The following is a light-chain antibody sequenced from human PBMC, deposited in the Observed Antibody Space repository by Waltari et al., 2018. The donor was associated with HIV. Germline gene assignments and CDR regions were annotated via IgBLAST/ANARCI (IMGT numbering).Light chain of an antibody. CDR2: EDS. CDR1: HHGGRI. V-gene: IGLV3-21*02. J-gene: IGLJ2*01. Sequence: SYVLTQPPSVSVAPGQTANITCAEGHHGGRIAHWDQQKPGQAPVLVVFEDSDRPSGIPERFSGSKSGNTATLTISRVEAGDEADYYCQVWHSGSDGHVVFGGGTKLTVL. CDR3: QVWHSGSDGHVV.